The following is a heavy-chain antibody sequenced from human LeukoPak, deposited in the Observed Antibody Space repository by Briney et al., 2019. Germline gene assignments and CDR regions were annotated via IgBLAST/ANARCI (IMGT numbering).Heavy chain of an antibody. V-gene: IGHV3-66*01. CDR1: GFTVSSNY. J-gene: IGHJ3*02. CDR3: AKSDGVVTDDAFDI. CDR2: IYSGGST. D-gene: IGHD4-23*01. Sequence: GGSLRLSCAASGFTVSSNYMSWVRQAPGKGLEWVSVIYSGGSTYYADSVKGRFTISRDNSKNTLYLQMNSLRAEDTAVYYCAKSDGVVTDDAFDIWGQGTMVTVSS.